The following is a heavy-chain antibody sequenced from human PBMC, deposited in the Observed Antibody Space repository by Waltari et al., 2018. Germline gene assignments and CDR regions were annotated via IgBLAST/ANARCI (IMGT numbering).Heavy chain of an antibody. D-gene: IGHD1-26*01. CDR3: ARDIDGFTFDY. CDR1: GGSISSYY. Sequence: QVQLQESGPGLVKPSETLSLTCTVAGGSISSYYWSWIRQPPGKGLEWIGYIYYSGSTNYNPSLKSRVTISVDTSKNQFSLKLISVTAADTAVYYCARDIDGFTFDYWGQGTLVTVSS. V-gene: IGHV4-59*01. CDR2: IYYSGST. J-gene: IGHJ4*02.